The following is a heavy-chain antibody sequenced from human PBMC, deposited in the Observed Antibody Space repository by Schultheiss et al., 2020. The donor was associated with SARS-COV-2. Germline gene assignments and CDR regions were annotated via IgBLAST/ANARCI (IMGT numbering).Heavy chain of an antibody. V-gene: IGHV3-NL1*01. D-gene: IGHD3-9*01. Sequence: GGSLRLSCAASGFTFSSYGMHWVRQAPGKGLEWVSVIYSCGSTYYADSVKGRFTISRDNAKNSLYLQMNSLRAEDTAVYYCARDLRYFDWLREFGYWGQGTLVTVSS. CDR3: ARDLRYFDWLREFGY. CDR2: IYSCGST. J-gene: IGHJ4*02. CDR1: GFTFSSYG.